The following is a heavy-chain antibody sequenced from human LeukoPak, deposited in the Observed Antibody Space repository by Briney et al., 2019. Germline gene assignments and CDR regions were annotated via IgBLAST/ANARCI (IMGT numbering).Heavy chain of an antibody. D-gene: IGHD3-22*01. V-gene: IGHV3-30-3*01. Sequence: GGSLRLSCAASGFTFSSYAMHWVRQAPGKGLEWVAVISYDGSNKYYADSVKGRFIISRDNSKNTLYLQMNSLRAEDTAVYYCARERYYYDSSGYYRLFDYWGQGTLVTVSS. J-gene: IGHJ4*02. CDR3: ARERYYYDSSGYYRLFDY. CDR2: ISYDGSNK. CDR1: GFTFSSYA.